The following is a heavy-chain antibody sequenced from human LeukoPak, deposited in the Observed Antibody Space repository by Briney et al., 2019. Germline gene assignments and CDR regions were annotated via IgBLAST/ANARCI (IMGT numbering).Heavy chain of an antibody. CDR2: IRYDGSNK. J-gene: IGHJ4*02. V-gene: IGHV3-30*02. CDR3: AKDPTHYRVWDSYESIGLSY. Sequence: GGSLRLSCAASRFTFRSYEMNWVRQAPGKGLEWVAFIRYDGSNKYYADSVKGRFTISRDNSKSTLNLQMNSLRAEDTAVYYCAKDPTHYRVWDSYESIGLSYWGQGTLVTVSS. CDR1: RFTFRSYE. D-gene: IGHD3-22*01.